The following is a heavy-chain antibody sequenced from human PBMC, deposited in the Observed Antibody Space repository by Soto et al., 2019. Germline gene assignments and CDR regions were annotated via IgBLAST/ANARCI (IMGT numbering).Heavy chain of an antibody. J-gene: IGHJ5*02. CDR3: ARAQREYSSSSGYNWFDP. V-gene: IGHV4-59*01. CDR2: IYYSGST. CDR1: GGSISSYY. D-gene: IGHD6-6*01. Sequence: SETLSLTCTVSGGSISSYYWSWIRQPPGKGLEWIGYIYYSGSTNYNPSLKSPVTISVDTSKNQFSLKLSSVTAADTAVYYCARAQREYSSSSGYNWFDPWGQGTLVTVSS.